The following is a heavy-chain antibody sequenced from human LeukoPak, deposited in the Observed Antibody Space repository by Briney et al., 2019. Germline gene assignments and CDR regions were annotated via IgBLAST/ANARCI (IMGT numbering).Heavy chain of an antibody. V-gene: IGHV3-23*01. CDR3: AKGSSSGYYYAYFDY. J-gene: IGHJ4*02. CDR1: GFTFSIYA. D-gene: IGHD3-22*01. Sequence: PGGSLRLSCAASGFTFSIYAMSWVRQAPGKGLEWVSSISGSGVSTYYADSVKGRFTISRDNSKNTLYLQMNSLRAEDTAVYYCAKGSSSGYYYAYFDYWGQGTLVTVSS. CDR2: ISGSGVST.